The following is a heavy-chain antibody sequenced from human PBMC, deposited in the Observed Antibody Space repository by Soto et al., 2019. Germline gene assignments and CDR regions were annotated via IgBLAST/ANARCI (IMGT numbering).Heavy chain of an antibody. V-gene: IGHV3-23*01. Sequence: GGSLRLSCAASGFTFSSYAMSWVRQAPGKGLEWVSAISGSGGSTYYADSVKGRFTISRDNSKNTLYLQMNSLRAEDTAVYYCAKGLTGAVLPSGYYFDYWGQGTLVTVSS. CDR3: AKGLTGAVLPSGYYFDY. CDR1: GFTFSSYA. D-gene: IGHD7-27*01. CDR2: ISGSGGST. J-gene: IGHJ4*02.